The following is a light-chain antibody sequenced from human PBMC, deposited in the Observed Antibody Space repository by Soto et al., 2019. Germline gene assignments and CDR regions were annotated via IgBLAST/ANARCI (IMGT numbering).Light chain of an antibody. CDR1: QSVSSSY. Sequence: EIVLTQSPGTLSLSPGKRATLSCRASQSVSSSYLAWYQQKPGQAPRLLIYGASSRATGIPDRFSGSGSGTDFTLTISRLEPEDFAVYYCQQYGSSPKTCGQGTKVEIK. V-gene: IGKV3-20*01. CDR3: QQYGSSPKT. CDR2: GAS. J-gene: IGKJ1*01.